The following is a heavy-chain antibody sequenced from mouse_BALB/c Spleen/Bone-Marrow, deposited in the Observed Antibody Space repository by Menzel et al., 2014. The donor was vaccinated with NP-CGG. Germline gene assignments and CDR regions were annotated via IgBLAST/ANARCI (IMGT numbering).Heavy chain of an antibody. CDR3: VRGGQLGAMDY. V-gene: IGHV5-4*02. J-gene: IGHJ4*01. CDR1: GFTFSDYY. D-gene: IGHD3-2*01. CDR2: ISDGGSYT. Sequence: EVKLVESGGGLVKPGGSLKLSCAASGFTFSDYYMYWVRQTPEKRLEWVATISDGGSYTYYPDSVKGRFTISRDNAKNNLYLQMSSLKSEDTAMYYCVRGGQLGAMDYWGQGTSVTVSS.